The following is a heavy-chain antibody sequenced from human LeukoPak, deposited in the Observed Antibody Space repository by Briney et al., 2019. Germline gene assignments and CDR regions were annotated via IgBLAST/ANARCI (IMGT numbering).Heavy chain of an antibody. J-gene: IGHJ4*02. V-gene: IGHV1-2*02. CDR2: INPNSGDT. D-gene: IGHD2-15*01. Sequence: ASVKVSCKASGYTFTGYYIHWVRQAPGQGLEWMGSINPNSGDTNYAQKFQGRVTMTRDTSISTTYMELSRLGSDDTAVYYCARDQYCSGGNCYPYFYYWGQGTLVTVSS. CDR1: GYTFTGYY. CDR3: ARDQYCSGGNCYPYFYY.